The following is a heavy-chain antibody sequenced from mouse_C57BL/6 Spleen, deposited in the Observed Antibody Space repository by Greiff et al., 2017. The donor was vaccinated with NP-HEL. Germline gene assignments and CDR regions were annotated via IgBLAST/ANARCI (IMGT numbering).Heavy chain of an antibody. CDR1: VSPFPRSA. Sequence: VQLQQSGPELVTPFSSFPFSFISSVSPFPRSAITWVTPRPGQGLEWLGWIYPLYVSTKYNEKFKGKATLTVDTSSSTAYMELHSLTSEDSAVYFCARRGTTVVAPFDYWGQGTTLTVSS. D-gene: IGHD1-1*01. CDR2: IYPLYVST. V-gene: IGHV1-85*01. J-gene: IGHJ2*01. CDR3: ARRGTTVVAPFDY.